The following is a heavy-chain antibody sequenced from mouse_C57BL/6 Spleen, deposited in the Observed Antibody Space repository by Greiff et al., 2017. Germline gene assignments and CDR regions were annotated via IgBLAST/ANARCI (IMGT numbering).Heavy chain of an antibody. CDR2: IYPGDGDT. J-gene: IGHJ4*01. V-gene: IGHV1-82*01. Sequence: QVQLQQSGPELVKPGASVKISCKASGYAFSSSWMNWVKQRPGKGLEWIGRIYPGDGDTNYTGTFKGKATLTADKSSSTAYMQLSSLTSEDSAVYFCARGGHYYGSSPHYYAMDDWGQGTSVTVSS. CDR3: ARGGHYYGSSPHYYAMDD. D-gene: IGHD1-1*01. CDR1: GYAFSSSW.